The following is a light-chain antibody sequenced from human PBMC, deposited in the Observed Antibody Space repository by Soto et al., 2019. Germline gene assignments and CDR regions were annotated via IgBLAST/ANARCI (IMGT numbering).Light chain of an antibody. CDR3: QQYNSYSWT. CDR1: QTISTY. J-gene: IGKJ1*01. V-gene: IGKV1-5*01. Sequence: DIQMTQSPSSLSASVGDRVTITCRASQTISTYLNWYQQKPGKAPRLLIYDASSLLSGVPSRFSGSGSGTEFTLTISSLQPDDFATYYCQQYNSYSWTFGQGTKVEIK. CDR2: DAS.